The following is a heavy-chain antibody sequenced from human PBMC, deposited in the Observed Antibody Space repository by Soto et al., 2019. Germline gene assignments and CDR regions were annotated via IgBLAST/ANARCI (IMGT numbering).Heavy chain of an antibody. CDR2: ISGSGGST. V-gene: IGHV3-23*01. CDR3: AKDRGDSSSWYYFDY. J-gene: IGHJ4*02. CDR1: GFPFSSYA. D-gene: IGHD6-13*01. Sequence: PGGSLRLSCAASGFPFSSYAMSWVRQAPGKGLEWVSAISGSGGSTYYADSVKGRFTISRDNSKNTLYLQMNSLRAEDTAVYYCAKDRGDSSSWYYFDYWGQGTLVTVSS.